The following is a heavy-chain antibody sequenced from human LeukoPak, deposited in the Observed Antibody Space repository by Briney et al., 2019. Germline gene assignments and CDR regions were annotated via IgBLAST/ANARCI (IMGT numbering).Heavy chain of an antibody. CDR2: TVVGSGNT. Sequence: SVKVSCKASGFTFTSSAMQWVRQARGQRLEWIGWTVVGSGNTNYAQKFQERVTITRDMSTSTAYMELSSLRSEDTAVYYCAARASIAAARTDYYYMDVWGKGTTVTVSS. J-gene: IGHJ6*03. CDR3: AARASIAAARTDYYYMDV. V-gene: IGHV1-58*02. D-gene: IGHD6-13*01. CDR1: GFTFTSSA.